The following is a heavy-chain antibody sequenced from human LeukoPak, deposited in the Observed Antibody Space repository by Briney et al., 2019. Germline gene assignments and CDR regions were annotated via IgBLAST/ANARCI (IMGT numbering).Heavy chain of an antibody. V-gene: IGHV4-39*01. J-gene: IGHJ6*02. CDR2: IYYSGST. CDR1: GGSISSSSYY. Sequence: PSETLSLTCTVSGGSISSSSYYWGWIRQPPGKGLEWIGSIYYSGSTYYNPSLKSRVTISVDTSKNQFSLKLSSVTAADTAVYYCARQGGLLMVYAIQGMDVWGQGTTVTVSS. D-gene: IGHD2-8*01. CDR3: ARQGGLLMVYAIQGMDV.